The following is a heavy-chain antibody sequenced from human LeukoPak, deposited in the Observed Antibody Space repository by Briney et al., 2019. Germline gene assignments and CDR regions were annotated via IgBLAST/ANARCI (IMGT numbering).Heavy chain of an antibody. CDR2: ISAYNGNT. CDR3: ARSERRSSSWYLTY. CDR1: GYTFTSYG. J-gene: IGHJ4*02. Sequence: ASVKVSCKASGYTFTSYGISWVRQAPGQGLEWMGWISAYNGNTNYAQKLPGRVTMTTDTSTSTAYMELRSLRSDDTAVYYCARSERRSSSWYLTYWGQGTLVTVSS. D-gene: IGHD6-13*01. V-gene: IGHV1-18*01.